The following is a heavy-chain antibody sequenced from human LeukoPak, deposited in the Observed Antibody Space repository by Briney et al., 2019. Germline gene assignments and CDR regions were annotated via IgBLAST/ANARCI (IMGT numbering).Heavy chain of an antibody. CDR2: ISGSGGST. D-gene: IGHD6-19*01. CDR1: GFTFSSYA. CDR3: AKDPSYSSGLSPLDY. J-gene: IGHJ4*02. Sequence: QTGGSLRLSCAASGFTFSSYAMSWVRQAPGKGLEWVSAISGSGGSTYYADSVKGRFTISRDNSKNTLYLQMNSLRAEDTAVYYCAKDPSYSSGLSPLDYWGQGTLVTVSS. V-gene: IGHV3-23*01.